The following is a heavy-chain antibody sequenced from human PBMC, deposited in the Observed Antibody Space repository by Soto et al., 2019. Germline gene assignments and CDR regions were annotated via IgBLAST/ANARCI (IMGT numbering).Heavy chain of an antibody. CDR3: AKSGGTNYHFDY. CDR2: IDRDGSRT. Sequence: EVQLVESGGGLAPPGGSLRLSCAASGFTFSTSCMHWVRQPPGKGLVWLSRIDRDGSRTTYADSVKGRFTISRDNAKNTLYLQMDSLRGEDTGVYYCAKSGGTNYHFDYWGQGILVTVSS. J-gene: IGHJ4*02. CDR1: GFTFSTSC. V-gene: IGHV3-74*03. D-gene: IGHD1-7*01.